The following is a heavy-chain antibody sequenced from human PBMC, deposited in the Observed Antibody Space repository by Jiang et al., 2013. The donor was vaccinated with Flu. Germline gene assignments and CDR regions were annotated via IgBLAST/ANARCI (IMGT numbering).Heavy chain of an antibody. CDR1: AYSFTNYW. CDR3: AGTPNGNFAWDY. CDR2: IFLSDSNT. J-gene: IGHJ4*02. Sequence: VESGPEVKKPGESLKISCKGSAYSFTNYWIGWVRQMPGKGLEWMGIIFLSDSNTKYSPSFQGQVTISADKSISTAYLQWSGLEASDTAMYYCAGTPNGNFAWDYWGQGTLVTVSS. D-gene: IGHD2-8*01. V-gene: IGHV5-51*01.